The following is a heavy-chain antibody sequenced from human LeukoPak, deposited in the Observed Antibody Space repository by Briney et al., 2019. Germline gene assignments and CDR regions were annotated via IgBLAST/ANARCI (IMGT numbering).Heavy chain of an antibody. CDR3: ARALYRQHIVVVNAKNYWYFDL. CDR2: INTDGSST. D-gene: IGHD2-21*01. V-gene: IGHV3-74*01. CDR1: GFIFSSYW. J-gene: IGHJ2*01. Sequence: GGSLRLSCAASGFIFSSYWMHWVRHAPGKGLAWVSRINTDGSSTSYADSVKGRFTISRDNAKNTLYLQMNSLRAEDTAVYYCARALYRQHIVVVNAKNYWYFDLWGRGTLVTVSS.